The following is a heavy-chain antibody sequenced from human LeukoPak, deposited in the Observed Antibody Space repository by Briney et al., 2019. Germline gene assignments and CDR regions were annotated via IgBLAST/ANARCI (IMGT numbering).Heavy chain of an antibody. CDR3: ASVGNHDAFDI. CDR2: IISSSSYI. Sequence: GGSLRLSCAASGFTFSSYSMNWVRQAPGKGLEWVSSIISSSSYIYYADSVKGRFTISRDNAKSSLYLQMNSLRAEDTAVYYCASVGNHDAFDIWGQGTMVTVSS. V-gene: IGHV3-21*01. CDR1: GFTFSSYS. D-gene: IGHD4-23*01. J-gene: IGHJ3*02.